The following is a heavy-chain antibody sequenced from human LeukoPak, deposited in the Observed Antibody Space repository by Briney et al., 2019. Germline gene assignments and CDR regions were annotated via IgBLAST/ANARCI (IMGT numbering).Heavy chain of an antibody. CDR1: GGTFSSYA. V-gene: IGHV1-69*06. J-gene: IGHJ5*02. Sequence: GASVKVSCKASGGTFSSYAISWVRQAPGQGLEWMGGIIPTFGTANYAQKFQGRVTITADKSTSTAYMELSSLRSEDTAVYYCARSGEIGCSSTSCYDQLFDPWGQGTLVTVSS. CDR3: ARSGEIGCSSTSCYDQLFDP. D-gene: IGHD2-2*01. CDR2: IIPTFGTA.